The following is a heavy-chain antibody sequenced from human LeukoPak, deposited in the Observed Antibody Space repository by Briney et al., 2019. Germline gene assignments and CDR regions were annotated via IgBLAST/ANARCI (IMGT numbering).Heavy chain of an antibody. D-gene: IGHD3-22*01. CDR2: IYPGDSDT. V-gene: IGHV5-51*01. CDR3: AMTYYYDSSGYYYVSHFDY. Sequence: GGSLETSCKGSGYRFSSYWIGWVRQMRGKGLEWMGIIYPGDSDTRYSPSFEGQVTISADKTISTAYLQWSSLKDSDTAMYYCAMTYYYDSSGYYYVSHFDYWGQGTLVTVSS. CDR1: GYRFSSYW. J-gene: IGHJ4*02.